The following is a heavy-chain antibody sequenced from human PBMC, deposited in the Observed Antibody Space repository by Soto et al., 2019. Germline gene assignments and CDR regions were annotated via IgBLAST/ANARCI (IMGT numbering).Heavy chain of an antibody. D-gene: IGHD2-21*02. Sequence: QVQLQQWGAGLLKPSETLSLTCAVYGGSFSGYYWSWIRQPPGKGLEWIGEINHSGSTNYNPSLKRRVTISVDTSKNQFSLKLSSVTAADTAVYYCARGLKRGRRGGNSPPNDAFDIWGQGTMVTVSS. V-gene: IGHV4-34*01. CDR3: ARGLKRGRRGGNSPPNDAFDI. J-gene: IGHJ3*02. CDR2: INHSGST. CDR1: GGSFSGYY.